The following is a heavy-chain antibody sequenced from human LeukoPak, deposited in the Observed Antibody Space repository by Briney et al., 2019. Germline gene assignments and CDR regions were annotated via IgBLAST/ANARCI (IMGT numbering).Heavy chain of an antibody. CDR2: INTKTGNP. CDR1: GYTFSSYA. CDR3: ARPYYYDSSNYAAGFDY. Sequence: EASVKVSCKASGYTFSSYAMNWVRQAPGQGLEWMGWINTKTGNPTYAQGFTGRFVFSLDTSVSTAYLQISSLKAEDTAVYYCARPYYYDSSNYAAGFDYWGQGSLVTVSS. D-gene: IGHD3-22*01. V-gene: IGHV7-4-1*02. J-gene: IGHJ4*02.